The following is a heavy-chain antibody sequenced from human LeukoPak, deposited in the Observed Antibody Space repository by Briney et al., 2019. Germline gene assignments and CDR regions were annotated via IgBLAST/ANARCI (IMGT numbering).Heavy chain of an antibody. Sequence: SETLSLTCTVGSGSINSYYWSWLRHPPGKGLEWSRYIFYSGGNNYNPSLSSRVTISADTSKNQFSLKLSSVTAADTAVYYCARRGIVGSTPLDYWGQGTLVTVSS. V-gene: IGHV4-59*01. CDR2: IFYSGGN. CDR1: SGSINSYY. J-gene: IGHJ4*02. D-gene: IGHD1-26*01. CDR3: ARRGIVGSTPLDY.